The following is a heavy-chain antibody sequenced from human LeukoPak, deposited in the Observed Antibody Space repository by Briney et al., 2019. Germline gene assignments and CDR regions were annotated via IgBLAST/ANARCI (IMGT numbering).Heavy chain of an antibody. CDR1: GGSFSGYY. CDR2: INHSGST. J-gene: IGHJ4*02. D-gene: IGHD1-26*01. V-gene: IGHV4-34*01. Sequence: SETLSLTCAVYGGSFSGYYWSWIRQPSGKGLEWIGEINHSGSTNYIPSLKSRVTISVDTSKNQFSLKLSSVTAADTAVYYCARGPEWELPNDYWGQGTLVTVSS. CDR3: ARGPEWELPNDY.